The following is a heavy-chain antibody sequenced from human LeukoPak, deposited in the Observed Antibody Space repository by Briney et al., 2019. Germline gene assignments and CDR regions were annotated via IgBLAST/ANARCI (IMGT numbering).Heavy chain of an antibody. CDR2: IYYSGST. V-gene: IGHV4-31*03. Sequence: PSQTLSLTCTVSGGSISSGGYYWSWIRQHPGKGLEWIGYIYYSGSTFYNPSLKSRVTISVDTSKNQFSLNLGSVTAADTAVYYCAREKVDYFDYWGQGTLVTVSS. CDR3: AREKVDYFDY. D-gene: IGHD2-15*01. J-gene: IGHJ4*02. CDR1: GGSISSGGYY.